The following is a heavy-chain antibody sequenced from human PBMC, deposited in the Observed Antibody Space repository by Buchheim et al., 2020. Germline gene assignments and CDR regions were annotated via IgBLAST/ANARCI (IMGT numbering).Heavy chain of an antibody. Sequence: QVHLVESGGGVVQPGRSLRLSCAASGFTFRNYAMHWVRQAPGKGLEWLAAIWYDGDNKYYADSVKGRFTISRDNSKNMLYLEVNSLRAEDTAVYYCARSSTQLWSLVEYWGQGTL. CDR2: IWYDGDNK. CDR3: ARSSTQLWSLVEY. D-gene: IGHD5-18*01. V-gene: IGHV3-33*01. J-gene: IGHJ4*02. CDR1: GFTFRNYA.